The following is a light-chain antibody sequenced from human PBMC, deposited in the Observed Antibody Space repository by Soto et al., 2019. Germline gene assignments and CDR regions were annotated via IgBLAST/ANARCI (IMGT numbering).Light chain of an antibody. V-gene: IGKV3D-15*01. Sequence: EIVMTQSPATLSVSPGERATLSCRASQSVSSDLAGYQHKPGQAPRLLIYRVSSRATGIPDRFSGSGSGTDFTLTISRLEPEDFAIYYCQQYKNWPRTFGQGTKVDI. J-gene: IGKJ1*01. CDR2: RVS. CDR1: QSVSSD. CDR3: QQYKNWPRT.